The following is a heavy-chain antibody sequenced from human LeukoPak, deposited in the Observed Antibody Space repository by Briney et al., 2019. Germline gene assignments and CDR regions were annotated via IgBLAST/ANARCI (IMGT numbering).Heavy chain of an antibody. V-gene: IGHV4-34*01. CDR1: GGSFSGYY. D-gene: IGHD5-18*01. J-gene: IGHJ5*02. CDR3: ARGRGYSYGYWIGWFDP. Sequence: SETLSLTCAVYGGSFSGYYWSWIRQPPGKGLEWIGEINHSGSTNYNPSLKSRVTISVDTSKNQFSLKLSSVTAADTAVYYCARGRGYSYGYWIGWFDPWGQGTLVTVSS. CDR2: INHSGST.